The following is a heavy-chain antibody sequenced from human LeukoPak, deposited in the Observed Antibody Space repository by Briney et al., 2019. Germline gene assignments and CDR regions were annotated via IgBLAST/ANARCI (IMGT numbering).Heavy chain of an antibody. J-gene: IGHJ6*02. CDR1: GFTFSNYD. Sequence: PGGSLRLSFAASGFTFSNYDMSGVRPAPGKGREWVSAISAHGDDTYHMDSVWGGFTLSRDNSKSTLNMQMSSLRAEDTAIYYCCTDKMGFNYRGLDVWGQGATVSVSS. CDR2: ISAHGDDT. CDR3: CTDKMGFNYRGLDV. V-gene: IGHV3-23*01. D-gene: IGHD2-8*02.